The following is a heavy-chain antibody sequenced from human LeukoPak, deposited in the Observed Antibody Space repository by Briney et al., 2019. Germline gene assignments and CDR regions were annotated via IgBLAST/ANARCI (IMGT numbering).Heavy chain of an antibody. D-gene: IGHD3-9*01. CDR2: IRQDGSEK. J-gene: IGHJ4*02. V-gene: IGHV3-7*01. CDR1: GFSFGRHW. Sequence: GGSLRLSCAASGFSFGRHWMNWVRQAPGKGLEWVANIRQDGSEKNYVDSVKGRFTISRDNSKNTLYLQMNSLRAEDTAVYYCAREMTGAFDYWGQGTLATVTS. CDR3: AREMTGAFDY.